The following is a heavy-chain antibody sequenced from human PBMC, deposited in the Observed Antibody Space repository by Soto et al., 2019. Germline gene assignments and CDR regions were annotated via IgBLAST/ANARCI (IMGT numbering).Heavy chain of an antibody. J-gene: IGHJ4*02. CDR3: AKVDDYYGSGQAGLFDY. CDR1: GFTFSSYA. D-gene: IGHD3-10*01. CDR2: ISGSGGST. V-gene: IGHV3-23*01. Sequence: GALRLSCAASGFTFSSYAMSWVRQAPGKGLEWVSAISGSGGSTYYADSVKGRFTISRDNSKNTLYLQMNSLRAEDTAVYYCAKVDDYYGSGQAGLFDYWGQGTLVTVSS.